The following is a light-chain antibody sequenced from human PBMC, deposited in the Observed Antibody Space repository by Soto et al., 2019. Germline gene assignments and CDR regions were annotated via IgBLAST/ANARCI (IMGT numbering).Light chain of an antibody. V-gene: IGKV1-5*03. CDR2: KAS. CDR3: QQYSDHWT. CDR1: RSIINW. J-gene: IGKJ1*01. Sequence: DIQLTQSPSTLSASVGDRVTITCRASRSIINWLAWYQQKSGKGPKLLIYKASNLQTGVPSRFSGSGYGTEFTLTISSLQPDEVATYYCQQYSDHWTFGQGTKVEIK.